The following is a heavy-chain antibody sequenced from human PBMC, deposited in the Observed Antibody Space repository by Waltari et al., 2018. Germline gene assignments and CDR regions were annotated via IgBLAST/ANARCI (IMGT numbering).Heavy chain of an antibody. CDR1: GGTFSSYA. D-gene: IGHD5-18*01. CDR2: IIPIFGTA. Sequence: QVQLVQSGAEVKKPGSSVKVSCKASGGTFSSYATSWVRTATGQGLEWMGGIIPIFGTANYAQKFQGRVTITTDESTSTAYMELSSLRSEDTAVYYCARGGYSYGYLLAFDIWGQGTMVTVSS. CDR3: ARGGYSYGYLLAFDI. V-gene: IGHV1-69*05. J-gene: IGHJ3*02.